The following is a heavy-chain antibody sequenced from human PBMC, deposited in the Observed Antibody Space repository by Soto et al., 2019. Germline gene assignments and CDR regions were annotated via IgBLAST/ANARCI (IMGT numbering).Heavy chain of an antibody. D-gene: IGHD4-17*01. Sequence: GGSLRLSCAASGFTFSSYAMSWVRQAPGKGLEWVSAISGNGGSTYYADSVKGRFTISRDNSKNTLYLQMNSLRAEDTAVYYCAKVLTAMDQTDYGDSFGYWGQGTLVTVSS. CDR1: GFTFSSYA. J-gene: IGHJ4*02. CDR2: ISGNGGST. CDR3: AKVLTAMDQTDYGDSFGY. V-gene: IGHV3-23*01.